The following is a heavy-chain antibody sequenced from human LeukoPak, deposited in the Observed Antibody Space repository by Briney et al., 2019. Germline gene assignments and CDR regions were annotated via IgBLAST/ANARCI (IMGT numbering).Heavy chain of an antibody. CDR1: GGSISSYY. D-gene: IGHD2-2*01. Sequence: SETLSLTCTVSGGSISSYYWSWIRQPPGKGLEWIGYIYYSGSTNYNPSLKSRVTISVDTSKNQFSLKLSSVTAADTAVYYCASTLVVPAASLVWFDPWGQGTLVTVSS. J-gene: IGHJ5*02. CDR3: ASTLVVPAASLVWFDP. CDR2: IYYSGST. V-gene: IGHV4-59*01.